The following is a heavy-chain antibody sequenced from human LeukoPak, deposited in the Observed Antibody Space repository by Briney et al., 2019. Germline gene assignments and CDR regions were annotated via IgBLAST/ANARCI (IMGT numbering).Heavy chain of an antibody. CDR1: GGSISSSSYY. CDR3: ARLLHRGLLRFLEWLSGLDY. V-gene: IGHV4-39*01. J-gene: IGHJ4*02. D-gene: IGHD3-3*01. Sequence: SETLSLTCTVSGGSISSSSYYWGWIRQPPGKGLEWIGSIYYSGSTYYNPSPKSRVTISVDTSKNQFSLKLSSVTAADTAVYYCARLLHRGLLRFLEWLSGLDYWGQGTLVTVSS. CDR2: IYYSGST.